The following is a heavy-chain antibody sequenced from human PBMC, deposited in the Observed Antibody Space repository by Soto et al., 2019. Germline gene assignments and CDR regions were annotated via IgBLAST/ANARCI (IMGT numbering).Heavy chain of an antibody. CDR3: ARGAADYGDAFDI. D-gene: IGHD4-17*01. Sequence: QVRLQESGPGLVKPSQTLSLTCRVSGDSTSRGGYYWSWIRQHPGKGLEWIGYIYWSGNTYFNPSLKSRVRISLCTSSNQFSLNLTSVTAAGTGVYYCARGAADYGDAFDIWGQGTTVTVSS. V-gene: IGHV4-31*03. J-gene: IGHJ3*02. CDR2: IYWSGNT. CDR1: GDSTSRGGYY.